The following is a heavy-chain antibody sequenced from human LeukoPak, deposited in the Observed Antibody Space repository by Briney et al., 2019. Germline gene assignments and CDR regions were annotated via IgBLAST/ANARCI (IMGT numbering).Heavy chain of an antibody. CDR3: ASAGESLSSPFDY. Sequence: TGESLKISCKGSGYTFTSYWIGWVRQVPGKGLEWMGIICPGDSDTRYTPSFQGQVTISADRSISTAYLQWSSLKASDTAIYYCASAGESLSSPFDYWGRGTLVTVSS. V-gene: IGHV5-51*01. J-gene: IGHJ4*02. CDR1: GYTFTSYW. CDR2: ICPGDSDT. D-gene: IGHD3-10*01.